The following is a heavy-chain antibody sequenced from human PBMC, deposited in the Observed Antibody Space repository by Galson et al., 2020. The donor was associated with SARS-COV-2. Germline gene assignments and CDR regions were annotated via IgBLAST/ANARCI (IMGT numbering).Heavy chain of an antibody. V-gene: IGHV1-2*02. Sequence: ASVKVSCKASGYSFTGYYVHWVRLAPGQGLEWMGWINPNSGGTKYGQNFRGRVTITRDTSISTAYMEMSRLRYDDTAVYYCARSMVAMVRGIIMPYYFDLWGQGTLVTVSS. J-gene: IGHJ4*02. CDR2: INPNSGGT. CDR1: GYSFTGYY. D-gene: IGHD3-10*01. CDR3: ARSMVAMVRGIIMPYYFDL.